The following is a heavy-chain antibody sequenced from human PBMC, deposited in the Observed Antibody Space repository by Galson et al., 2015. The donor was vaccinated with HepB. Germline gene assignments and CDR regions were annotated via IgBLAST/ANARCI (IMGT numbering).Heavy chain of an antibody. Sequence: SLRLSCAASGFTFTNAYMTWVRQAPGKGLEWVGRIKRQTDGGTTDYAAPVQGRFTISRDDSRDTLYLQMDSLKTEDTAVYYCTTQLVGRWYYFDYWGQGTLVTVSS. J-gene: IGHJ4*02. D-gene: IGHD6-13*01. CDR1: GFTFTNAY. CDR2: IKRQTDGGTT. V-gene: IGHV3-15*01. CDR3: TTQLVGRWYYFDY.